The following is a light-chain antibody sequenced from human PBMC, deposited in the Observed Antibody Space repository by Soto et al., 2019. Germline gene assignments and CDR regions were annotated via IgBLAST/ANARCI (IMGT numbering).Light chain of an antibody. Sequence: CVLNQPASLSGAAGQSITISCTGTSSDVGGYNYVSWYQQHPGKAPKLMIYDVSNRPSGLSNRFSGSKSGNTASLTISGLQAEDEADYYCSSYTSSSTRVFGTGTKVTVL. V-gene: IGLV2-14*01. J-gene: IGLJ1*01. CDR3: SSYTSSSTRV. CDR2: DVS. CDR1: SSDVGGYNY.